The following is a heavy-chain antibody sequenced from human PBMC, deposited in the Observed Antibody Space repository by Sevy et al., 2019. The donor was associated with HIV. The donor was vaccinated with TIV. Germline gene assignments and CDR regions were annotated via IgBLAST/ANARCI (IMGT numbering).Heavy chain of an antibody. CDR3: AKGLGMVQGALLSDDV. CDR1: GFIFSSFG. Sequence: GGSLRLSCAASGFIFSSFGMHWVRQAPGKGLEWVTFIRYDGSTKYYVASVKGRFTISRDNSKNILYLQMNSLRPEDTAVYYCAKGLGMVQGALLSDDVWGQGTMVTVSS. V-gene: IGHV3-30*02. J-gene: IGHJ3*01. CDR2: IRYDGSTK. D-gene: IGHD3-10*01.